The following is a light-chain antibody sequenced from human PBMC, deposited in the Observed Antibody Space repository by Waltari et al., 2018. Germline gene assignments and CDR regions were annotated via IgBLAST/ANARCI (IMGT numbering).Light chain of an antibody. CDR1: QSISTW. CDR3: QQFHNSWT. Sequence: DIQMTQSPSTLSASVGDRVTITYRASQSISTWLAWYQQKPGKAPKLLVYKASLLESGVPLRFSGSGSGTEFTLTISGLQPDDSATYYCQQFHNSWTFGQGTKVEIK. J-gene: IGKJ1*01. CDR2: KAS. V-gene: IGKV1-5*03.